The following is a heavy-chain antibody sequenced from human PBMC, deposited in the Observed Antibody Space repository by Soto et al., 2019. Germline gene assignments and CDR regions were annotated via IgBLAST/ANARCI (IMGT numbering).Heavy chain of an antibody. CDR2: IIPIFGTA. CDR1: GCTFSSYA. CDR3: ARAQTRGRDY. J-gene: IGHJ4*02. V-gene: IGHV1-69*13. Sequence: SVKVSCKASGCTFSSYAISWVRQAPGQVLEWMGGIIPIFGTANYAQKFQGRVTITADESTSTAYMELSSLRSEDTAVYYCARAQTRGRDYWGQGTLVTVSS.